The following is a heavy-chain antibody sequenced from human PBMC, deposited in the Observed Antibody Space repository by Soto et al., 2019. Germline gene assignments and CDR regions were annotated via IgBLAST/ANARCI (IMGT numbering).Heavy chain of an antibody. V-gene: IGHV4-59*01. D-gene: IGHD3-22*01. CDR2: IYYSGST. CDR3: ARDQYPYYYDSSGGFQH. Sequence: PSETLSLTCTVSGGSISSYYWSWIRQPPGKGLEWIGYIYYSGSTNYNPSLKSRVTISVDTSKNQFSLKLSSVTAADTAVYYCARDQYPYYYDSSGGFQHWGQGTLVTVSS. CDR1: GGSISSYY. J-gene: IGHJ1*01.